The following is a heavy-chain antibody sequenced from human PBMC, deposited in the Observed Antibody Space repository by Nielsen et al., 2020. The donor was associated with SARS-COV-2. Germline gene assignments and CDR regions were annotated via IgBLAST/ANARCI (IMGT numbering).Heavy chain of an antibody. D-gene: IGHD5-12*01. CDR3: ARQGYSGYDLYYYYYMDV. CDR2: IDPSDSYT. CDR1: GYSFTSYW. Sequence: GESLKISCKGSGYSFTSYWISWVRQMPGKGLEWMGRIDPSDSYTNYSPSFQGHVTISADKSISTAYLQWSSLKASDTAMYYCARQGYSGYDLYYYYYMDVWGKGTTVTVSS. V-gene: IGHV5-10-1*01. J-gene: IGHJ6*03.